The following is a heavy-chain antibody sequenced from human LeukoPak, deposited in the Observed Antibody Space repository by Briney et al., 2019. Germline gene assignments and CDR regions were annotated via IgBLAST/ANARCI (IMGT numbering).Heavy chain of an antibody. CDR2: IFPIDSET. CDR1: GYSFSSDW. Sequence: GESLKISCKASGYSFSSDWIAWVRQMPGKGLEWMGIIFPIDSETTHSPSFQGQVTISADKSISTAYLQWSSLKASDTAMYYCTRGCSGGSCSRDAMDVWGQGTMVTVS. J-gene: IGHJ6*02. V-gene: IGHV5-51*01. D-gene: IGHD2-15*01. CDR3: TRGCSGGSCSRDAMDV.